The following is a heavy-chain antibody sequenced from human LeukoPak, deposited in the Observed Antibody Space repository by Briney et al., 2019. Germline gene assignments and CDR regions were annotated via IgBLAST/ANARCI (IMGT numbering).Heavy chain of an antibody. V-gene: IGHV3-30-3*01. J-gene: IGHJ4*02. CDR3: ARTVKWLSPHFDY. Sequence: PGGSLRLSCAASGFTFSPYAMHWVRQAPGKGLEWVAVISYDGSNTYYADSVKGRFTISRDNSKNTLYLQMNSLRTDDTAVYYRARTVKWLSPHFDYWGQGTLVTVSS. CDR1: GFTFSPYA. D-gene: IGHD3-22*01. CDR2: ISYDGSNT.